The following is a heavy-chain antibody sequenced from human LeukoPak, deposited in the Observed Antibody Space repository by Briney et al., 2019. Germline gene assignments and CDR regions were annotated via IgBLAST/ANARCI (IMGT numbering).Heavy chain of an antibody. Sequence: KSSETLSLTCTVSGGSISSSSYYWGWLRQPPGKGLEWIGSIYYSGSTYYNPSLKSLVTISVYTSKNQFSLKLSSVTAADTAVYYCARLVSSGWLDYYYYYMDVWGKGTTVTVSS. D-gene: IGHD6-19*01. CDR3: ARLVSSGWLDYYYYYMDV. V-gene: IGHV4-39*01. J-gene: IGHJ6*03. CDR2: IYYSGST. CDR1: GGSISSSSYY.